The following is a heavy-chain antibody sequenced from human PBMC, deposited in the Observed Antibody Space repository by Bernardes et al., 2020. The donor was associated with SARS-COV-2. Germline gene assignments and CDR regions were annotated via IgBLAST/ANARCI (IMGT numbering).Heavy chain of an antibody. CDR2: IYYSGST. J-gene: IGHJ3*02. CDR3: ARVQRITIFGVVIIDAFDI. Sequence: SETLSLTCTVSGGSINITSYFWGWIRQPPGKGLEWIGSIYYSGSTYYNPSLKNRVTISVDTSKNQFSLKLSSVTAADTAVYYCARVQRITIFGVVIIDAFDIWGQGTMVTVSS. D-gene: IGHD3-3*01. V-gene: IGHV4-39*07. CDR1: GGSINITSYF.